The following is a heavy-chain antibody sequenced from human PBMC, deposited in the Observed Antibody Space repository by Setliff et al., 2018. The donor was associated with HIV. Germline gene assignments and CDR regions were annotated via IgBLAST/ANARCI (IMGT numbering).Heavy chain of an antibody. D-gene: IGHD5-18*01. CDR1: GGTFSGYA. CDR2: IIPNVGVV. CDR3: ARTLPQYTNLFDY. Sequence: SVKVSCKASGGTFSGYAINWVRQAPGQGLEWLGNIIPNVGVVYYAQRFQGRVTITTVQSTSTAYLELSSLRSDDTAVYYCARTLPQYTNLFDYWGQGTLVTVSS. V-gene: IGHV1-69*04. J-gene: IGHJ4*02.